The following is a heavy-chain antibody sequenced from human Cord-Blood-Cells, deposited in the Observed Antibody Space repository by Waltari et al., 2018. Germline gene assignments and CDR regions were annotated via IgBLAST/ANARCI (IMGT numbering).Heavy chain of an antibody. CDR1: GGSLSSSSYY. J-gene: IGHJ4*02. D-gene: IGHD3-3*01. Sequence: QLQLQESGPGLVKPSETLSLTCTVSGGSLSSSSYYWGWIRQPPGKGLEWIGSNYYSGSTYYTPSLKRRVTISVDTSKNQFSLKLSSVTAADTAVYYCARHFRIFGVVISGADYWGQGTLVTVSS. V-gene: IGHV4-39*01. CDR2: NYYSGST. CDR3: ARHFRIFGVVISGADY.